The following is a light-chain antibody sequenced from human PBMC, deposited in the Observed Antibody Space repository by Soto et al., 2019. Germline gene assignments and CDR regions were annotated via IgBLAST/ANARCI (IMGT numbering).Light chain of an antibody. J-gene: IGLJ1*01. Sequence: QSALTQPASVSGSPGQSITISCTGTSSDVGSYNLVSWYQQHPGKAPKLMIYEGSKRPSGVSNRFSGSKSGNTASLTISGLQDEDEADYYCCSYAGSSTFVYVFGTGTKLTVL. CDR1: SSDVGSYNL. CDR2: EGS. V-gene: IGLV2-23*03. CDR3: CSYAGSSTFVYV.